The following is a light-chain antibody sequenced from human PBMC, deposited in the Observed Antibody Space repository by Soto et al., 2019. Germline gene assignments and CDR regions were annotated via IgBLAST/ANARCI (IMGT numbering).Light chain of an antibody. CDR1: KSVTSRY. V-gene: IGKV3-20*01. CDR2: GAS. CDR3: QQYGSSPLT. J-gene: IGKJ4*01. Sequence: EIVLTQSPGTLSLSPGERATLSCRASKSVTSRYLAWYQQKPGQAPRLLIFGASSRATGIPDRFSGSGSATDFTLTISRVEPEDFAVYYCQQYGSSPLTFGGGTKVEIK.